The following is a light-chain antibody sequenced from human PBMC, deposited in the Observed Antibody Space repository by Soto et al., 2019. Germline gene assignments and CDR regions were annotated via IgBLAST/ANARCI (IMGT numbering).Light chain of an antibody. V-gene: IGKV3-11*01. CDR1: QTVDSF. Sequence: EIVLPQSPATLSLSPGERATLSCRAIQTVDSFLAWYQQKPGQAPRLLIHDISERATGVPARCSGRGSGTDFTLSISRREPEDFAVYYCHQLRSWTLTFGQGTKVEI. J-gene: IGKJ1*01. CDR3: HQLRSWTLT. CDR2: DIS.